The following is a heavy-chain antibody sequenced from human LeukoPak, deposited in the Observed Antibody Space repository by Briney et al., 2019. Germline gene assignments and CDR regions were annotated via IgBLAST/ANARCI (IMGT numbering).Heavy chain of an antibody. J-gene: IGHJ5*02. D-gene: IGHD2-15*01. Sequence: ASVKVSCNASGYTFTSYYMHWVRQAPGQGLEWMGIINPSGGSTSYAQKFQGRVTMTRDMSTSTVYMELSSLRSEDTAVYYCAREDCSGGSCYGGSNWFDPWGQGTLVTVSS. CDR1: GYTFTSYY. CDR2: INPSGGST. V-gene: IGHV1-46*01. CDR3: AREDCSGGSCYGGSNWFDP.